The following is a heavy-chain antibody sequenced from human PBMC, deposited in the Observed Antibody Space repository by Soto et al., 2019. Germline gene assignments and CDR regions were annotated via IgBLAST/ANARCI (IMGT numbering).Heavy chain of an antibody. CDR3: ARGRIADDAFDI. CDR1: GAPFTSYP. Sequence: ASVKVSCKASGAPFTSYPIGWFRQPPEKGLEWMGGIIPIFGTANYAQKFQGRVTITANESTSTAYMELSSLRSEDTAVYYCARGRIADDAFDIWGQGTMVTVSS. CDR2: IIPIFGTA. V-gene: IGHV1-69*13. D-gene: IGHD6-13*01. J-gene: IGHJ3*02.